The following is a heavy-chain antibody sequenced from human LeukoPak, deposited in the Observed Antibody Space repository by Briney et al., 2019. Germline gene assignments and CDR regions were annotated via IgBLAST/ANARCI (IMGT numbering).Heavy chain of an antibody. D-gene: IGHD7-27*01. CDR2: ISDSGGST. V-gene: IGHV3-23*01. CDR3: AKRHVWVDC. J-gene: IGHJ4*02. Sequence: PGGSLRLSCAASGSTFSIYAMSWVRQAPGKGLEWVSAISDSGGSTYYADSVKGRFTISRDNSKNTLYLQMNSLRAEDTAVYYCAKRHVWVDCWGQGTLVTVSS. CDR1: GSTFSIYA.